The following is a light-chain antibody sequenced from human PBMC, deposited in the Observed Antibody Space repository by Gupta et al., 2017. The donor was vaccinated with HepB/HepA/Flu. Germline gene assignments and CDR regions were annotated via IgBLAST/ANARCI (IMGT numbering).Light chain of an antibody. V-gene: IGKV1-5*03. CDR1: QSISIW. Sequence: DIQMTQSPSTLSASVGDRVTITCRASQSISIWLAWYQQKPGKTPMLLIYKASSLESGVSSRFSGSGSGTEFTLTISSLQPDDFATYYCQQYNSYLWTFGQGTKVEIK. CDR3: QQYNSYLWT. CDR2: KAS. J-gene: IGKJ1*01.